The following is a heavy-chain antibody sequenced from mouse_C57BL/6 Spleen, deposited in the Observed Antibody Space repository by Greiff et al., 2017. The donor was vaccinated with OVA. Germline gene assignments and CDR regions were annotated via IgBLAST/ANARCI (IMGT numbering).Heavy chain of an antibody. D-gene: IGHD1-1*01. CDR3: ARRYYGSTLGYFDV. J-gene: IGHJ1*03. Sequence: VQLQQPGAELVKPGASVKLSCKASGYTFTSYWMQWVKQRPGQGLVWIGEIDPSDSYTNYNQKFKGKATLTVDTSSSTAYMQLSSLTSEDSAVYYCARRYYGSTLGYFDVWGTGTTVTVSS. CDR2: IDPSDSYT. V-gene: IGHV1-50*01. CDR1: GYTFTSYW.